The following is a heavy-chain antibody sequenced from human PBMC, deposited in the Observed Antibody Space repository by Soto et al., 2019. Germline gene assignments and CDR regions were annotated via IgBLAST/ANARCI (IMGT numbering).Heavy chain of an antibody. D-gene: IGHD1-7*01. CDR2: INAGNGNT. CDR1: GYTFTSYA. Sequence: GASVKVSCKASGYTFTSYAMHWVRQAPGQRLEWMGWINAGNGNTKYSQKFQGRVTITRDTSASTAYMELSSLRSEDTAVYYCARDRSSRTGTTFFWFDPWGQGTLVTVSS. V-gene: IGHV1-3*01. J-gene: IGHJ5*02. CDR3: ARDRSSRTGTTFFWFDP.